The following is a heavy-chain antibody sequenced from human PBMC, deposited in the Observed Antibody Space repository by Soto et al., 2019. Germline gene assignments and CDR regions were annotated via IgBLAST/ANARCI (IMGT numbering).Heavy chain of an antibody. Sequence: QAQLEQSGGEVKKPGSSVKVSCKASRGAFSKFIVTWVRQAPGLGLEWVGGIIPIFGTANYAQKFQGRVTITADESPRTSSMEVNNLRSEDTAVYYCAKVRYSSPMGYYYGMDVWGQGTTVTVSS. CDR3: AKVRYSSPMGYYYGMDV. CDR2: IIPIFGTA. D-gene: IGHD6-19*01. J-gene: IGHJ6*02. V-gene: IGHV1-69*01. CDR1: RGAFSKFI.